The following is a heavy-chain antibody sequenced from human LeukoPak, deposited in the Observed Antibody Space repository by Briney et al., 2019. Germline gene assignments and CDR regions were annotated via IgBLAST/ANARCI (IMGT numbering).Heavy chain of an antibody. Sequence: PGGSLRLSCAASGFTFSDYIINWVRQAPGKGLEWISYISSSGGTIYYADSVKGRFTISRDNTDNSLFLQMSSLRAEDTAVYYCARNYGGNSYDAFDIWGQGTMVTVSS. CDR2: ISSSGGTI. J-gene: IGHJ3*02. V-gene: IGHV3-48*04. D-gene: IGHD4-23*01. CDR1: GFTFSDYI. CDR3: ARNYGGNSYDAFDI.